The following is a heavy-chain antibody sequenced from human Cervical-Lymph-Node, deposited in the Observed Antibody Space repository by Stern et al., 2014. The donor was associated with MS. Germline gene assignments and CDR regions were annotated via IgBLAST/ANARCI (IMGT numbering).Heavy chain of an antibody. Sequence: VQLGESGAEVKKPGSSVKVSCKASGGTFSTQAINWVRQAPGQGIEWGGGIIPIFGTPNYAQKVQDRVTITADESTSTAYMDLNSLRSEDTAVYYCATPSTVTVGGMDVWGQGTTVTVSS. CDR3: ATPSTVTVGGMDV. CDR1: GGTFSTQA. D-gene: IGHD4-17*01. CDR2: IIPIFGTP. V-gene: IGHV1-69*01. J-gene: IGHJ6*02.